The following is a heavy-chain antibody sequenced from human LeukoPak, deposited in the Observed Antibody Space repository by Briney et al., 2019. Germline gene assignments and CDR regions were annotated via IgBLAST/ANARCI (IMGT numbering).Heavy chain of an antibody. CDR2: ISGDGATT. Sequence: GGCLRLSCAASGFTFSTHAMSWVRQAPGKGLDWVSAISGDGATTYYADSVKGRFAISRDNSKNTLYLQMNSLRAEDTAVYYCANQYPGWGQGTLVTVSS. D-gene: IGHD4-11*01. J-gene: IGHJ4*02. CDR1: GFTFSTHA. V-gene: IGHV3-23*01. CDR3: ANQYPG.